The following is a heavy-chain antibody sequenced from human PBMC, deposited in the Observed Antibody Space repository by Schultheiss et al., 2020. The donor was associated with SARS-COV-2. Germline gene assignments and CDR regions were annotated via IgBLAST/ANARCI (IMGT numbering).Heavy chain of an antibody. J-gene: IGHJ5*02. Sequence: SETLSLTCTVSGGSISSSSYYWGWIRQPPGKGLEWIGSIYYSGSTYYNPSLKSRVTISVDTSKNQFSLKLSSVTAADTAVYYCAREIDAIDSSGHWFDPWGQGTLVTVSS. CDR2: IYYSGST. D-gene: IGHD3-22*01. V-gene: IGHV4-39*07. CDR3: AREIDAIDSSGHWFDP. CDR1: GGSISSSSYY.